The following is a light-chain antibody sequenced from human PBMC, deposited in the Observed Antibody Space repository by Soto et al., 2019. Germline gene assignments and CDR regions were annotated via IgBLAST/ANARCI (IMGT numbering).Light chain of an antibody. Sequence: QSVLTQSPSASGSPGQPVTTSCTGTSSDIGGYNSVSWYQQHPGKAPKVMIYDVSKRPSGVPDRFSGSKSGNTASLTVSALQAEDEADYYCSSYTDRNNLVFGTGTKVTVL. V-gene: IGLV2-8*01. CDR2: DVS. CDR1: SSDIGGYNS. CDR3: SSYTDRNNLV. J-gene: IGLJ1*01.